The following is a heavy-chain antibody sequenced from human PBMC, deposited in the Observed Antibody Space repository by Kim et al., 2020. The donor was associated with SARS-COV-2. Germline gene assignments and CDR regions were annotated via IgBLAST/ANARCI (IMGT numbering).Heavy chain of an antibody. D-gene: IGHD1-1*01. V-gene: IGHV3-13*04. CDR3: ARGARHWNDGYLYDY. J-gene: IGHJ4*02. CDR2: IGTAGDT. CDR1: GFTFSSYD. Sequence: GGSLRLSCAASGFTFSSYDMHWVRQATGKGLEWVSAIGTAGDTYYPGSVKGRFTISRENAKNSLYLQMNSLRAGDTAVYYCARGARHWNDGYLYDYWGQGTLVTVSS.